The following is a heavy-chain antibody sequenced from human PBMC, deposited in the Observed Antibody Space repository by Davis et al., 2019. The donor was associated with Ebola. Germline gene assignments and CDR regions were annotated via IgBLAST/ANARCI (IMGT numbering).Heavy chain of an antibody. V-gene: IGHV6-1*01. CDR2: TYYNFKRYN. CDR3: ARDWLRSGFDY. J-gene: IGHJ4*02. D-gene: IGHD5-12*01. Sequence: HSQTLSLTRAISGDNVSTNSAGWNWIRQSPSGGLEWLGRTYYNFKRYNDYAASVKGRITINPDTSKNQFSLHLNSVTPEDTAMYYCARDWLRSGFDYWGLGTLATVSS. CDR1: GDNVSTNSAG.